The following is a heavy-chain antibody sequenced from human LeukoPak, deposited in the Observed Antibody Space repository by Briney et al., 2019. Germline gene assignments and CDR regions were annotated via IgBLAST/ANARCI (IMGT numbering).Heavy chain of an antibody. D-gene: IGHD2-2*02. CDR1: GFTFSSYG. V-gene: IGHV3-33*01. Sequence: GRSLRLSCAASGFTFSSYGMHWVRQAPGKGLEWVAVIWYDGSNKYYADSVKGRFTISRDNSKNTLYLQMNSLRAEDTAVYYCARIRVKYCSSTSCYTGGYGMDVWGQGTTVTVSS. J-gene: IGHJ6*02. CDR3: ARIRVKYCSSTSCYTGGYGMDV. CDR2: IWYDGSNK.